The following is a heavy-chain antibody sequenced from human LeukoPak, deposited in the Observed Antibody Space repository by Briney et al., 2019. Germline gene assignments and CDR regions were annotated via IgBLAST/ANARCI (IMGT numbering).Heavy chain of an antibody. V-gene: IGHV3-23*01. Sequence: GGSLRLSCAAPGFTFSSYAMSWVRQAPGKGLEWVSGISGSGGSTYYADSVKGRFTISRDNSKNTLYLQMNSLRAEDTAVYYCATCLVRGVRFGAFDIWGQGTMVTVSS. D-gene: IGHD3-10*01. J-gene: IGHJ3*02. CDR1: GFTFSSYA. CDR2: ISGSGGST. CDR3: ATCLVRGVRFGAFDI.